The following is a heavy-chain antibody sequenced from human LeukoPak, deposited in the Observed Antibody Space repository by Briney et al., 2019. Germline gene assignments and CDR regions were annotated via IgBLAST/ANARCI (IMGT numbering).Heavy chain of an antibody. Sequence: GGSLRLSCTASGFTFSSYAMSWVRQAPGKGLEWVSAISGSGGSTYYADSVKGRFTISRDNSKNTLYLQMNSLRAEDTAVYYCAKPEGEVVTPYDAFDIWGQGTMVTVSS. D-gene: IGHD2-15*01. J-gene: IGHJ3*02. CDR3: AKPEGEVVTPYDAFDI. V-gene: IGHV3-23*01. CDR1: GFTFSSYA. CDR2: ISGSGGST.